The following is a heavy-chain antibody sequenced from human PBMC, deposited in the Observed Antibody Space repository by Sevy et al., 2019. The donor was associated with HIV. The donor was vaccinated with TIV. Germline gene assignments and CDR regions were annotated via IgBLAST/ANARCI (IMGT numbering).Heavy chain of an antibody. Sequence: GGSLRLSCAASGFTFNSFYMNWVRQAPGKGLEWVSSISGLCNYIFYADSLKGRFTISRENAKNSVYLQMNSLRVEDTAVYYCARRGPSMVYDAFDIWGQGTMATVSS. CDR1: GFTFNSFY. D-gene: IGHD2-8*01. CDR3: ARRGPSMVYDAFDI. CDR2: ISGLCNYI. V-gene: IGHV3-21*01. J-gene: IGHJ3*02.